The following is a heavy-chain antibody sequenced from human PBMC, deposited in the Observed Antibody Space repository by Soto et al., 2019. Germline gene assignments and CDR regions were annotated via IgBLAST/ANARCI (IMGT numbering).Heavy chain of an antibody. CDR3: AKDAARTSGWYYFDF. V-gene: IGHV3-23*01. J-gene: IGHJ4*02. CDR2: MSNSGDET. Sequence: PGGALRLSCAASGFSFVTYAMGGVRQAPGKGVEWVSVMSNSGDETYYADSVKGRFTISRDNFQNTLYLQLSSLRAEDTAVYYCAKDAARTSGWYYFDFWGQGTLVTVSS. D-gene: IGHD6-19*01. CDR1: GFSFVTYA.